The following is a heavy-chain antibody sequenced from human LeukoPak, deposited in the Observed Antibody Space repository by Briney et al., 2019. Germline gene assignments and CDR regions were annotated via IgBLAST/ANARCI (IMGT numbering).Heavy chain of an antibody. CDR2: IYHSGST. Sequence: SETLSLTCTVSGGSVSSSNWWSWVRQPPGKGLEWIGEIYHSGSTNYNPSLKSRVTISVDKSKNQFSLKLSSVTAADTAVYYCARKRQSVSRSAFDIWGQGTMVTVSS. J-gene: IGHJ3*02. V-gene: IGHV4-4*02. CDR1: GGSVSSSNW. D-gene: IGHD1-14*01. CDR3: ARKRQSVSRSAFDI.